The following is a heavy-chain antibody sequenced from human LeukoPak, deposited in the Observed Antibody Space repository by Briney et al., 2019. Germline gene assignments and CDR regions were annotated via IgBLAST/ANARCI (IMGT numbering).Heavy chain of an antibody. V-gene: IGHV4-39*01. CDR3: ARHGPDLSYYDSSGYYPYFDY. Sequence: SEILSLTCTVSGDSMSRTSYYWVWIRQPPGKGLEWIGSIYYSGSTYYNPSLKSRVTISVDTSKNQFSLKLSSVTAADTAVYYCARHGPDLSYYDSSGYYPYFDYWGQGTLVTVSS. J-gene: IGHJ4*02. CDR2: IYYSGST. CDR1: GDSMSRTSYY. D-gene: IGHD3-22*01.